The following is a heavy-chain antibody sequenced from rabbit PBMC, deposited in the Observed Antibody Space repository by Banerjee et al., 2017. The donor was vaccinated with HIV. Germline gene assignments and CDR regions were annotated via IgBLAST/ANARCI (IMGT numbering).Heavy chain of an antibody. D-gene: IGHD1-1*01. CDR2: IYNGDGST. CDR3: ARRAASSGYSLDL. CDR1: GFSFSSNDY. V-gene: IGHV1S45*01. J-gene: IGHJ3*01. Sequence: QEQLVESGGGLVQPEGSLTLTCTASGFSFSSNDYWCWVRQAPGKGPEWIACIYNGDGSTYYATWAKGRFTISKTSSTTVTLQMTSLTAADTATYFCARRAASSGYSLDLWGQGTLVTVS.